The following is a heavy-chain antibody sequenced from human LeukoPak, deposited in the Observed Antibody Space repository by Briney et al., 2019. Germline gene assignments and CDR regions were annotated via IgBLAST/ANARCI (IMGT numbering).Heavy chain of an antibody. Sequence: AASVKVSCKASGYTFTSYAMHWVRQAPGQRLEWMGWINAGNGNTKYSQKFQGRVTITRDTSASTAYMELSSLRSEDTAVYYCARVTPATVGYFDYWGQGTLVTVSS. V-gene: IGHV1-3*01. J-gene: IGHJ4*02. D-gene: IGHD2-2*01. CDR2: INAGNGNT. CDR1: GYTFTSYA. CDR3: ARVTPATVGYFDY.